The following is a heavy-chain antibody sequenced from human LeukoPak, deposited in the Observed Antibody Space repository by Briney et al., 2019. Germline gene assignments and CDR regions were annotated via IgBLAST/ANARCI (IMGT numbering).Heavy chain of an antibody. CDR3: AERCITMIGGV. CDR2: IDFSGGST. CDR1: RFTLCSYA. J-gene: IGHJ6*04. V-gene: IGHV3-23*01. Sequence: GGSLRLSCTASRFTLCSYAMSCSRETPGGGLGWVSSIDFSGGSTHHADSVKGRSTISRDNAKNSLYLQMNSLRAEDTAVYYCAERCITMIGGVWGKGTTVTISS. D-gene: IGHD3-10*02.